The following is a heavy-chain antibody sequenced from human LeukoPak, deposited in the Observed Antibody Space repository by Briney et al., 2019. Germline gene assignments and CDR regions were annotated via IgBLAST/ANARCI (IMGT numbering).Heavy chain of an antibody. J-gene: IGHJ4*02. Sequence: ASVKVSCKASGYTFTSYGISWVRQAPGQGLEWMGWISAYNGNTNYAQKLQGRVTMTTDTSTSTAYMELRSLRSDDTAVYYCARGVDTAMARQSYFDYWDQGTLVTVSS. CDR3: ARGVDTAMARQSYFDY. CDR1: GYTFTSYG. V-gene: IGHV1-18*01. D-gene: IGHD5-18*01. CDR2: ISAYNGNT.